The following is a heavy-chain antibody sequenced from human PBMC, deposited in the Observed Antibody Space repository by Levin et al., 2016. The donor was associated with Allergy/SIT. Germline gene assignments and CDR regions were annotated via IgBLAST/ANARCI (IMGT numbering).Heavy chain of an antibody. Sequence: PGKGLEWIGYIYYSGSTYYNPSLKSRVTISVDTSKNQFSLKLSSVTAADTAVYYCARAISSGYYVDYWGQGTLVTVSS. D-gene: IGHD3-22*01. CDR2: IYYSGST. J-gene: IGHJ4*02. V-gene: IGHV4-31*02. CDR3: ARAISSGYYVDY.